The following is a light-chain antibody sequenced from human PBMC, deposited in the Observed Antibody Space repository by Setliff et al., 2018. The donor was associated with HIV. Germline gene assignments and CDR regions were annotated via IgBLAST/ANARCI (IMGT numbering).Light chain of an antibody. Sequence: DIQMTQSPSTLSAFVGGRVTITCRASQSVGSSLAWYQLKPGKAPKLLIYETSSLESGVPSRFSGSASGTEFTLTISLQPDDFATYYCQQYDSYPTFGQGTKVDIK. CDR2: ETS. CDR3: QQYDSYPT. V-gene: IGKV1-5*03. J-gene: IGKJ1*01. CDR1: QSVGSS.